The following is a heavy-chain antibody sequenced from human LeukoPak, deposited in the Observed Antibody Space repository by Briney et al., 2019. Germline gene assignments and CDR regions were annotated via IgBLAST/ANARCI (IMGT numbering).Heavy chain of an antibody. J-gene: IGHJ4*02. CDR2: ISGSGGST. CDR1: GFTFSSYA. CDR3: ATMITFGGVIAYFDY. Sequence: PGGSLRPSCAASGFTFSSYAMSWVRQAPGKGLEWVSAISGSGGSTYYADSVKGRFTISRDNSKNTLYLQMNSLRAEDTAVYYCATMITFGGVIAYFDYWGQGTLVTVSS. V-gene: IGHV3-23*01. D-gene: IGHD3-16*02.